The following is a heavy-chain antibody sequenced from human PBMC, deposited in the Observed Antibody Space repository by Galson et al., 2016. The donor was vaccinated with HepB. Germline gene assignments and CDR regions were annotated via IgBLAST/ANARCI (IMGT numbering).Heavy chain of an antibody. J-gene: IGHJ4*02. D-gene: IGHD3-22*01. CDR2: ISGSGFST. CDR1: GFTFNSCV. Sequence: SLRLSCAASGFTFNSCVMSWVRQAPGKGLEWISTISGSGFSTHYADSVKGRSTISRDNSKNTLYLQMNSLRAEDTAVYYRATTVNYYYDTSGYPNAFDYWGQGTLVTVSS. V-gene: IGHV3-23*01. CDR3: ATTVNYYYDTSGYPNAFDY.